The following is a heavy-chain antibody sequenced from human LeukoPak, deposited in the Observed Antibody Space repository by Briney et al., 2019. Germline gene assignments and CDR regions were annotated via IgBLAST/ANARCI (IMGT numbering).Heavy chain of an antibody. Sequence: GGSLRLSCAASGFTFSSYAMSWVRQTPGKGLEWVSAISGSGGSTYYADSVKGRFTISRDNSKNTLYLQMHSLRAEDTAVYYCAKDYWLTAAGTFDYWGQGTLVTVSS. D-gene: IGHD6-13*01. J-gene: IGHJ4*02. V-gene: IGHV3-23*01. CDR3: AKDYWLTAAGTFDY. CDR1: GFTFSSYA. CDR2: ISGSGGST.